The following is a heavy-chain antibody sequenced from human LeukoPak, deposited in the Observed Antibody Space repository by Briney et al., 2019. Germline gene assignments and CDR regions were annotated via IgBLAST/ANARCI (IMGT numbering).Heavy chain of an antibody. CDR1: GGSISSSSSY. CDR2: MYYSGST. V-gene: IGHV4-39*02. J-gene: IGHJ5*02. D-gene: IGHD2-2*01. CDR3: ATYHQRFDP. Sequence: KPSETLSRTGTVSGGSISSSSSYWGWIRQSPGKGLEWIGNMYYSGSTYYNPSLKSRVTISVDASRNLFSLKLSSVTAADTAVYYCATYHQRFDPWGQGTLVTVSS.